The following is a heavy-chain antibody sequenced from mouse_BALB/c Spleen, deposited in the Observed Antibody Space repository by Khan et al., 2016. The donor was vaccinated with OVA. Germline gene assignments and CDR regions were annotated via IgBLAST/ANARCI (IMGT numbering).Heavy chain of an antibody. CDR1: AYTFTNYG. CDR2: INNYTGEP. J-gene: IGHJ1*01. CDR3: ARGASYWYFDV. Sequence: QIQLVQSGPELKKPGETVKISCKASAYTFTNYGMNWVKQAPGKGLKWMGWINNYTGEPTYTDDFKGRFAFSLDTSDSTAYLQINNLKNEDMATYFCARGASYWYFDVWGAGTTVTVSS. V-gene: IGHV9-1*02.